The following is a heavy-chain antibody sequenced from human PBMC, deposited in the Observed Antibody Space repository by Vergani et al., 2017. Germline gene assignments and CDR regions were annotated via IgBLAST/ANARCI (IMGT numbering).Heavy chain of an antibody. J-gene: IGHJ4*02. CDR2: IKSKTDGGTT. Sequence: VQLVESGGGVVQPGRSLRLSCAASGFTFSNAWMSWVRQAPGKGLEWVGRIKSKTDGGTTDYAAPVKGRFTISRDDSKNTLYLQMNSLKTEDTAVYYCTTDAADIVVVPAATYWGQGTLVTVSS. CDR1: GFTFSNAW. D-gene: IGHD2-2*01. CDR3: TTDAADIVVVPAATY. V-gene: IGHV3-15*01.